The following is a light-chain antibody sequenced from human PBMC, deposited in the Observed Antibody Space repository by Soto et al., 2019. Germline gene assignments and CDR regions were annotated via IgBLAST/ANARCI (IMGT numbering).Light chain of an antibody. CDR1: SSDVGGYNY. J-gene: IGLJ1*01. Sequence: QSVLTQPRSVSGSPGQSVTISCTGTSSDVGGYNYVSWYQQHPGKAPKLMIYDVSKRPSGVPDRFSGSKSGNTASLTISGLQAEDEAYYYCCSYAGSYTLYVFGTGTKLTVL. CDR3: CSYAGSYTLYV. V-gene: IGLV2-11*01. CDR2: DVS.